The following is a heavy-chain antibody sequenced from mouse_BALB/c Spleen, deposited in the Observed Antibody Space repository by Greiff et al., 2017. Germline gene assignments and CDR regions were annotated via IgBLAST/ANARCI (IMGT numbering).Heavy chain of an antibody. CDR2: IWGDGST. CDR3: ARDDYDDGGYFDY. CDR1: GFSLTGYG. V-gene: IGHV2-6-7*01. D-gene: IGHD2-4*01. J-gene: IGHJ2*01. Sequence: VKLMESGPGLVAPSQSLSITCTVSGFSLTGYGVNWVRQPPGKGLEWLGMIWGDGSTDYNSALKSRLSISKDNSKSQVFLKMNSLQTDDTARYYCARDDYDDGGYFDYWGQGTTLTVSS.